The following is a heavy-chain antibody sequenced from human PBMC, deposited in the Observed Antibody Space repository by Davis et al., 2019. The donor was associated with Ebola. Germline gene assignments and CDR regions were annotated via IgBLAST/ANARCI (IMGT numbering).Heavy chain of an antibody. CDR2: ISYDGSDQ. V-gene: IGHV3-30*04. J-gene: IGHJ6*02. CDR1: GFTFSSYA. Sequence: PGGSLRLSCVASGFTFSSYAMHWVRQAPGKGLEWVAVISYDGSDQYYADSVKGRFTISRDNSEDTLYLQMNSLRAEDTAVYSCARDMMRVFWYYGMDVWGQGTTVTVSS. D-gene: IGHD3-16*01. CDR3: ARDMMRVFWYYGMDV.